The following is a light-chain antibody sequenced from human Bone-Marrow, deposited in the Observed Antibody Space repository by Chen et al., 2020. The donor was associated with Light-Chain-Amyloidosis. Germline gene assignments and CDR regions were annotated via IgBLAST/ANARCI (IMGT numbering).Light chain of an antibody. J-gene: IGKJ1*01. V-gene: IGKV1-9*01. Sequence: DIQLTHSPSSLSASVADTVTITCRASQAIGRSLAWFQLKPGKAPQLLIFGGSHLETHVPQRFSGSRDGSDFTLTLSGLQPEDFATYYCQQVHGYPRTFGQGTRV. CDR1: QAIGRS. CDR3: QQVHGYPRT. CDR2: GGS.